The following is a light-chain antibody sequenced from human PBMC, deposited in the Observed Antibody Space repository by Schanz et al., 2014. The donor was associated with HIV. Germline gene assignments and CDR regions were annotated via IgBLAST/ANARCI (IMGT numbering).Light chain of an antibody. J-gene: IGLJ2*01. Sequence: QSALTQPPSVSGSPGQSVTISCTGTSSDIGTYNRLSWSQQPPGTAPKLLIYEVSDRPSGIPDRFSGSKSGNTASLTISGLQAEDEADYYCCSYAGSSTVVFGGGTKLTVL. CDR3: CSYAGSSTVV. CDR1: SSDIGTYNR. V-gene: IGLV2-18*02. CDR2: EVS.